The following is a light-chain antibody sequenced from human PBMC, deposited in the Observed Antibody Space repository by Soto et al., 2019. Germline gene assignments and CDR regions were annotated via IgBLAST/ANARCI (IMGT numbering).Light chain of an antibody. CDR1: TSNIGSNY. Sequence: QSVLTQPPSVSAAPGQKVTISCSGSTSNIGSNYVSWYQQHPGKAPKFMIYEVSNRPSGVSNRFSGSKSGNTASLTISGLQAEDEADYYCSSYTSSSTWVFGGGTKVTVL. V-gene: IGLV2-14*01. CDR2: EVS. J-gene: IGLJ3*02. CDR3: SSYTSSSTWV.